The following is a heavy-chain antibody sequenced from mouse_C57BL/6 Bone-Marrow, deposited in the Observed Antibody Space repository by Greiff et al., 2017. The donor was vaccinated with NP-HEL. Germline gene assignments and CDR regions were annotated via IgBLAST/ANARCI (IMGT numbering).Heavy chain of an antibody. V-gene: IGHV14-3*01. CDR1: GFNIKNTY. J-gene: IGHJ1*03. D-gene: IGHD4-1*01. CDR2: IDPANGNT. CDR3: AQNWADWYFDV. Sequence: VHVKQSVAELVRPGASVKLSCTASGFNIKNTYMHWVKQRPEQGLEWIGRIDPANGNTKYAPKFQGKATITADTASNTAYLQLSSLTSEDTAIYYCAQNWADWYFDVWGTGTTVTVSS.